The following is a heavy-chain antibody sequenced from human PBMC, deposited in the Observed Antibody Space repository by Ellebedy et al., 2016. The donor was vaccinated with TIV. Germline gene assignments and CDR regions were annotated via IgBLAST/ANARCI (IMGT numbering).Heavy chain of an antibody. Sequence: SETLSLTXSVSGDSIRSYSWIWIRQLPGKGLEWIGYIYKNGNTDYNPSLASRVTISFDTSKNQFSLKVRSVTAADTAVYYCARHEGVALFQYWGQGALVGVSS. CDR1: GDSIRSYS. CDR2: IYKNGNT. J-gene: IGHJ1*01. D-gene: IGHD2-8*01. CDR3: ARHEGVALFQY. V-gene: IGHV4-59*08.